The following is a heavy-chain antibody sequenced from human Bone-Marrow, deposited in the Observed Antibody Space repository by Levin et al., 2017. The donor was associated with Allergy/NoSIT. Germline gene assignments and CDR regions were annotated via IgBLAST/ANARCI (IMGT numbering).Heavy chain of an antibody. J-gene: IGHJ3*02. CDR1: GFRGRKYW. CDR3: TKYSNYGGGPFDI. CDR2: VQSNAAGGTT. D-gene: IGHD4-11*01. Sequence: GGSLRLSCAESGFRGRKYWMGWVREAPGKGLEWVGRVQSNAAGGTTDYAAPVKGRFTISRDDSKNMLYFHMNSLQTEDTAVYYCTKYSNYGGGPFDIWGQGTMVTVSS. V-gene: IGHV3-15*01.